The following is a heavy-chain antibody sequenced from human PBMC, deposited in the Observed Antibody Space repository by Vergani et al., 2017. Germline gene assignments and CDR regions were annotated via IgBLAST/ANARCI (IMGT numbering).Heavy chain of an antibody. D-gene: IGHD3-16*02. V-gene: IGHV4-30-2*01. CDR3: ARASLRALVGYYYYMDV. CDR1: GDSITNGGFS. CDR2: IFPSGNS. Sequence: QLQLQESGSGLVKPSQTLSLTCAVSGDSITNGGFSWYWIRQPPGKGPEWIGYIFPSGNSDYNPSLKNRVSISRDKSKNQFSLWVNSVTAADTAVYFCARASLRALVGYYYYMDVWGKGKTVVVS. J-gene: IGHJ6*03.